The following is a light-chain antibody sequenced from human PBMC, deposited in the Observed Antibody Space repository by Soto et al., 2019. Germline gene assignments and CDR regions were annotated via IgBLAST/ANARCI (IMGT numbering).Light chain of an antibody. CDR3: QSYDSRLSGYV. J-gene: IGLJ1*01. CDR2: GNG. CDR1: SSNIGSGYD. Sequence: QLVLTQPPSVSGAPGQRVTISCTGRSSNIGSGYDVHWYQQLPGTAPKLLIYGNGHRPSGVPDRFSVSESGTSASLAITGLQAEDEGDYYCQSYDSRLSGYVFGTGTKLTVL. V-gene: IGLV1-40*01.